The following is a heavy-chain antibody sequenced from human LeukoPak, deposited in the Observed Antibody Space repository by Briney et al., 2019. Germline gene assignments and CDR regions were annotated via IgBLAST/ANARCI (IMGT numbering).Heavy chain of an antibody. D-gene: IGHD3-10*01. CDR1: GFTFSSYP. V-gene: IGHV3-23*01. CDR2: ISGSGGST. CDR3: AKVSGSGSYYPVY. J-gene: IGHJ4*02. Sequence: PGGSLRLSCSASGFTFSSYPMSWVRQAPGKGLEWVSAISGSGGSTYYADSVKGRFTISRDNSKNTLYLQMNSLRAEDTAVYYCAKVSGSGSYYPVYWGQGTLVTVSS.